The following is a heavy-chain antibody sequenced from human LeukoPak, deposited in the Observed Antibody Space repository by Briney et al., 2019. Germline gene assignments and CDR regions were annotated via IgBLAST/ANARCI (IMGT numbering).Heavy chain of an antibody. Sequence: PSETLSLTCSVSGGSISSSSYYWNWIRQPPGKGLEWVGSIYYSGTTYYNSSLKSRVTISEDTSKNRFSLMLTSVTAADTAVYYCARQVSDYFYYYIDVWGKGTTVIVSS. J-gene: IGHJ6*03. CDR2: IYYSGTT. CDR1: GGSISSSSYY. V-gene: IGHV4-39*01. CDR3: ARQVSDYFYYYIDV.